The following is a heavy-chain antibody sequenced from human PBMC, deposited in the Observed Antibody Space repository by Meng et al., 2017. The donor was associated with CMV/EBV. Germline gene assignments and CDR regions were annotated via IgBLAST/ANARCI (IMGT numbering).Heavy chain of an antibody. CDR1: GGTFSSYA. J-gene: IGHJ6*02. D-gene: IGHD6-13*01. Sequence: SVKVSCKASGGTFSSYAISWVRQAPGQGLEWMGGIIPIFGTANYAQKFQGRVTITTDESTSTAYMELSSLRSEDTAVYYCARSEPHGYSSSWYGRPISYYGMDVWGQGTTVTVSS. V-gene: IGHV1-69*05. CDR3: ARSEPHGYSSSWYGRPISYYGMDV. CDR2: IIPIFGTA.